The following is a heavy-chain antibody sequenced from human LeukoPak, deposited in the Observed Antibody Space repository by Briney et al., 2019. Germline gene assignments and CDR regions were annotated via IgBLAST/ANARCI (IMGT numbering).Heavy chain of an antibody. V-gene: IGHV1-2*02. Sequence: GASVKVSCKASGYTFTGYYMHWVRQAPGQGLEWMGWINPNSGGTNYAQKFQGRVTMTRDTSISTAYMELSRLRSDDTAVYYCARARSRGVVVPAAATYGMDVWGQGTTVTVSS. CDR2: INPNSGGT. CDR3: ARARSRGVVVPAAATYGMDV. CDR1: GYTFTGYY. J-gene: IGHJ6*02. D-gene: IGHD2-2*01.